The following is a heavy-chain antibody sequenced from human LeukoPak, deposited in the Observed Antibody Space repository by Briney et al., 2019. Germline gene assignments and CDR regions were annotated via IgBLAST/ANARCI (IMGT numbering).Heavy chain of an antibody. D-gene: IGHD4/OR15-4a*01. J-gene: IGHJ6*03. CDR3: ARGAANPLNYYYYMDV. CDR1: GGSISSYY. V-gene: IGHV4-59*01. Sequence: SETLSLTCTVSGGSISSYYWSWIRQPPGKGLEWIGYIYYSGSTNYNPPLKSRVTISVDTSKNQFSLKLSSVTAADTAVYYCARGAANPLNYYYYMDVWGKGTTVTVSS. CDR2: IYYSGST.